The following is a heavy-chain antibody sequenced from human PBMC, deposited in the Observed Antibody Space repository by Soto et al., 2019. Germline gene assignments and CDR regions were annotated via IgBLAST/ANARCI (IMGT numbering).Heavy chain of an antibody. V-gene: IGHV4-61*01. CDR3: ARFVRSCSATTCSTRADV. D-gene: IGHD2-2*01. CDR1: GGFVNSDTHS. J-gene: IGHJ6*02. CDR2: IYSGGST. Sequence: SEALSLTCTVSGGFVNSDTHSWSWIRQTPGKRLEWIGFIYSGGSTKNPSLRSRVTMSVDTSKNQFSLKLRSVIVADTAVYHCARFVRSCSATTCSTRADVWGQGITVTVSS.